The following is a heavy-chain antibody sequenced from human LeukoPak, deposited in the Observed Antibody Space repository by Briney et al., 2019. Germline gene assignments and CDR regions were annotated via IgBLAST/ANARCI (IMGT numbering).Heavy chain of an antibody. CDR3: VGAYCGGDCYRDDAFDI. D-gene: IGHD2-21*02. CDR1: GGSISSGGYY. J-gene: IGHJ3*02. Sequence: SETLSLTCTVSGGSISSGGYYWSWIRQHPGKGLEWIGYIYCSGSTYYNPSLKSRVTISVDTSKNQFSLKLSSVTAADTAVYYCVGAYCGGDCYRDDAFDIWGQGTMVTVSS. V-gene: IGHV4-31*03. CDR2: IYCSGST.